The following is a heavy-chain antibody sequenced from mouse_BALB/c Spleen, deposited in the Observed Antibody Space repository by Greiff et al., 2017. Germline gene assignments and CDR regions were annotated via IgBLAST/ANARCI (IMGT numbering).Heavy chain of an antibody. V-gene: IGHV2-5-1*01. Sequence: VHLVESGPSLVQPSQSLSITCTVSGFSLTSYGVHWVRQSPGKGLEWLGVIWRGGSTDYNAAFMSRLSITKDNSKSQVFFKMNSLQADDTAIYYCAKRGLGFDWYFDVWGAGTTVTVSS. J-gene: IGHJ1*01. D-gene: IGHD4-1*01. CDR2: IWRGGST. CDR1: GFSLTSYG. CDR3: AKRGLGFDWYFDV.